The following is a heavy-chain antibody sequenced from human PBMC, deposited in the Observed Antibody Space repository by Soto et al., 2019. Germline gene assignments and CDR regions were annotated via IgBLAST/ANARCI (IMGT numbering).Heavy chain of an antibody. J-gene: IGHJ6*02. CDR1: GGSISSSSYY. D-gene: IGHD6-19*01. CDR3: ARQMSSGWLSSYYYGMDV. CDR2: IYYSGST. V-gene: IGHV4-39*01. Sequence: SETLSLTCTVSGGSISSSSYYWGWIRQPPGKGLEWIGSIYYSGSTYYNPSLKSRVTISVDTSKNQFSLKLSSVTAADTAVYYCARQMSSGWLSSYYYGMDVWGQGTTVS.